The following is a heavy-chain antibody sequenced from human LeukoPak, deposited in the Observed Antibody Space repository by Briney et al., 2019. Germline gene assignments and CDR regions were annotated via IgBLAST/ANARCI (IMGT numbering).Heavy chain of an antibody. CDR3: ARGPNSNWSGLDF. Sequence: GGSLRLSCTASGFSFSGHWMHWARQLPGKGLVWVSRISPTGSTTSYADFVKGRFTVSRDNAKNTLYLQVNNLRAEDTAVYYCARGPNSNWSGLDFWGQGTLVTVSS. CDR2: ISPTGSTT. V-gene: IGHV3-74*01. D-gene: IGHD6-6*01. J-gene: IGHJ4*02. CDR1: GFSFSGHW.